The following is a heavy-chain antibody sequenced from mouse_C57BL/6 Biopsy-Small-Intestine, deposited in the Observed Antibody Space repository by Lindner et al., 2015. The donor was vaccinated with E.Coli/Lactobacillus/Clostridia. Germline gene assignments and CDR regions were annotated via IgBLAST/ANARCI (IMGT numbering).Heavy chain of an antibody. V-gene: IGHV14-2*02. CDR3: ARDGLQQLTLDH. J-gene: IGHJ3*01. Sequence: SVKVSCKASGYTFTGHFMHWVRQARGQGLEWMGWINPTTGATKYAQKFQGRVTMTRDRSVNTVYMELNSLRSDDTAVYYCARDGLQQLTLDHWGEGTLVNVSS. CDR1: GYTFTGHF. D-gene: IGHD2-3*01. CDR2: INPTTGAT.